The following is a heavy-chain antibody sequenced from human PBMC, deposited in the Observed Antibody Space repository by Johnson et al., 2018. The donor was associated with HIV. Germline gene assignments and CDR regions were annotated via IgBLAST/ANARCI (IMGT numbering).Heavy chain of an antibody. CDR1: GFTFSDYY. J-gene: IGHJ3*02. CDR2: ISSSGSTI. Sequence: VQLVESGGGVVQPRRSLRLSCAASGFTFSDYYMVWIRQAPGKGLEWLSYISSSGSTIYYADSVKGRFTISRDNAKNSVFLQMNSLRAEDTAVYYCARVRIGRENAFDIWGQGTMVTVSS. D-gene: IGHD1-26*01. V-gene: IGHV3-11*04. CDR3: ARVRIGRENAFDI.